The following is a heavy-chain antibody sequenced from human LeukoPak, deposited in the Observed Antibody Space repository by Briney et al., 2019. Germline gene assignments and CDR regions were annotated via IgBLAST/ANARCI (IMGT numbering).Heavy chain of an antibody. Sequence: ASVKVSCKASGYTLTSYGISWGRHALGQGRGWMGWISAYNGNTKYAQKLQGRVTMTTDTSTSTAYMELRSLRSDDTAVYYCATTDTIFGVVTPDAFDIWGQGTMVTVSS. V-gene: IGHV1-18*01. CDR1: GYTLTSYG. CDR3: ATTDTIFGVVTPDAFDI. J-gene: IGHJ3*02. CDR2: ISAYNGNT. D-gene: IGHD3-3*01.